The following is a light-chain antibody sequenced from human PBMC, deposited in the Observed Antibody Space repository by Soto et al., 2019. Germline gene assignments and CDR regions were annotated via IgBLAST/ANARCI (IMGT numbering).Light chain of an antibody. V-gene: IGKV3-15*01. CDR2: GAS. CDR3: QPYDNWACK. Sequence: EIVMTQSPATLSVSPGERATLSCRASQSISDTLAWYQQKPGQAPRLLIHGASTRAPGFPARFIGSGSGTDFTLTISSLQAEDFAVYYCQPYDNWACKFCQGTKLEIK. CDR1: QSISDT. J-gene: IGKJ1*01.